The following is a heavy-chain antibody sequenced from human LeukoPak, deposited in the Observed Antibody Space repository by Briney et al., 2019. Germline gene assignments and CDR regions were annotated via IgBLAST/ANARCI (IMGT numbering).Heavy chain of an antibody. CDR3: AKSRIVGSGSFRYYFDY. J-gene: IGHJ4*02. Sequence: GGSLRLSCAASEFSVGSNYMTWVRQAPGKGLEWVSLIYSGGSTYYADSVKGRFTISRDNSKNTLYLQMNSLRAEDTAVYYCAKSRIVGSGSFRYYFDYWGQGTLVTVSS. CDR1: EFSVGSNY. CDR2: IYSGGST. D-gene: IGHD3-10*01. V-gene: IGHV3-66*01.